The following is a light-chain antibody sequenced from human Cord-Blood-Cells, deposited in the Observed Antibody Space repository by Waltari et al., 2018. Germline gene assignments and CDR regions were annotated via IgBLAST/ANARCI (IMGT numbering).Light chain of an antibody. J-gene: IGKJ2*01. Sequence: DIQLTKPPSFLSASLGDRVTITCRASQGISSYLAWYQQNPGKAPKLLIYAASTLQSGVPSRFSGSGSGTEFTLTISSLQPEDFATYYCQQLNSYPQTFGQGTKLEIK. CDR3: QQLNSYPQT. CDR2: AAS. CDR1: QGISSY. V-gene: IGKV1-9*01.